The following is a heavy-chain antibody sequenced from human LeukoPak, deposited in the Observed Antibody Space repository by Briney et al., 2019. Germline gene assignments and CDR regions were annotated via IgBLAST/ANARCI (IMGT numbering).Heavy chain of an antibody. D-gene: IGHD6-19*01. CDR1: GFTFSSYA. Sequence: GMSLRLSCAASGFTFSSYAMHWVRQAPGKGLEWVAIISFDGSIKYQADSVKGRFTISRDDSKNTLYLQMNSLRAEDTAVYYCAKGVSVAGTLEYFHHWGQGTLVTVSS. CDR2: ISFDGSIK. J-gene: IGHJ1*01. CDR3: AKGVSVAGTLEYFHH. V-gene: IGHV3-30-3*01.